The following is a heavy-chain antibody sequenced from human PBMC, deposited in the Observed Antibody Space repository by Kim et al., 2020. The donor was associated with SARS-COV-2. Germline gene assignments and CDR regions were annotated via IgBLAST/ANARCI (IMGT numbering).Heavy chain of an antibody. CDR1: GATVDGGVYY. CDR3: ARNWGYFGSGDPHFDY. CDR2: IYNSANI. D-gene: IGHD3-10*01. V-gene: IGHV4-61*08. J-gene: IGHJ4*02. Sequence: SETLSLTCTVSGATVDGGVYYWSWIRQPPGKGLEWIGYIYNSANIKYNPSLTGRVTLWVSTSKDQFFLSLTSVTAADTAVYYCARNWGYFGSGDPHFDYWGQGTLVTVSS.